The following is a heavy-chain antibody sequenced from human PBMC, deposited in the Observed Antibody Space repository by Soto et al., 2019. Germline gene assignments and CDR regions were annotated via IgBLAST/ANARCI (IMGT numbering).Heavy chain of an antibody. J-gene: IGHJ6*02. CDR3: ARVKGRRSYYYYYGMDV. Sequence: QVQLQQWGAGLLKPSETLSLTCAVYGGSFSGYYWSWIRQPPGKGLEWIGEINHSGSTNYNPSLKSRVTISVXXSXNXXSLKLSSVTAADTAVYYCARVKGRRSYYYYYGMDVWGQGTTVTVSS. CDR1: GGSFSGYY. V-gene: IGHV4-34*01. CDR2: INHSGST.